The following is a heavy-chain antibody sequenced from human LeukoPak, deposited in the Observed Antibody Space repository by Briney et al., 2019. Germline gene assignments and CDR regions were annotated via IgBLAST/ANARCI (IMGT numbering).Heavy chain of an antibody. CDR2: ISSGSSYI. J-gene: IGHJ4*01. CDR3: ALDCSGGNCYSAY. CDR1: GFTFSSYS. V-gene: IGHV3-21*01. Sequence: GGSLRLSCAASGFTFSSYSMSWVRQAPGKGLEWVSSISSGSSYIYYAASVKGRFTISRDNAKNSLYLQMNSLRVEDTAVYYCALDCSGGNCYSAYWGHGTLVTVSS. D-gene: IGHD2-15*01.